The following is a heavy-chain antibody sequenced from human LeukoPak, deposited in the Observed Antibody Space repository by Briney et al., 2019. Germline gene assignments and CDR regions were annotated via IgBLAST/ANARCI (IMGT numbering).Heavy chain of an antibody. D-gene: IGHD3-22*01. Sequence: SQTLSLTCTVAGGSISSGGYFWSWIRQHPGQGLEWIGYISPGGSTYYNPSLKSRVSMSVDTSKNQFSLKLTSVTAADTAAYYCATTFNYYDSSGWGLNYFDYWGQGNLVTVSS. CDR3: ATTFNYYDSSGWGLNYFDY. V-gene: IGHV4-31*03. CDR1: GGSISSGGYF. CDR2: ISPGGST. J-gene: IGHJ4*02.